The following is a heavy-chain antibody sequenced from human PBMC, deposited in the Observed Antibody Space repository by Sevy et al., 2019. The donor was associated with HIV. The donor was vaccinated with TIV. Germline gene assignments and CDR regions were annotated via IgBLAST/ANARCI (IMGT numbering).Heavy chain of an antibody. CDR3: AIAVAGLQQIDY. J-gene: IGHJ4*02. Sequence: GGSLRLSCEASGFTFSSYWMNWVRQAPGKGLEWVANINQDGSEKHYVDSVKGRFTIYRDNAKNSLYLQMNTVRAEDTAVYYCAIAVAGLQQIDYWGQGTLVTVSS. D-gene: IGHD6-19*01. V-gene: IGHV3-7*01. CDR2: INQDGSEK. CDR1: GFTFSSYW.